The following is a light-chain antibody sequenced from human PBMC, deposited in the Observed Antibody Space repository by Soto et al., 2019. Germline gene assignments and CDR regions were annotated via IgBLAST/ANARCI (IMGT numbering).Light chain of an antibody. J-gene: IGKJ1*01. CDR3: QQRGSWPRT. V-gene: IGKV3-11*01. CDR2: DAS. CDR1: QSVNSY. Sequence: EIVLTQSPATLSLSPGERATLSCRASQSVNSYLAWYQQKPGQTPRLLIYDASNRATGIPPRFSGSGSGTDFTLTISSLEPEDFAVYYCQQRGSWPRTVGQGTKVDIK.